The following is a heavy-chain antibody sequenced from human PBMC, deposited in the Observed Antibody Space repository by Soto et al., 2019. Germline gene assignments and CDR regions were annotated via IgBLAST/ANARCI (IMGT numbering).Heavy chain of an antibody. CDR1: GFTFSSYG. D-gene: IGHD3-16*01. CDR2: IWYDGSNK. Sequence: QVQLVESGGGVVQPGRSLRLSCAASGFTFSSYGMHWVRQAPGKGLDWVAVIWYDGSNKYYADSVKGRFTISRDNSKNTLYLQMNSLRAEDTAVYYCARDASVMITFGGDPLYTFDYWGQGTLVTVSS. J-gene: IGHJ4*02. CDR3: ARDASVMITFGGDPLYTFDY. V-gene: IGHV3-33*01.